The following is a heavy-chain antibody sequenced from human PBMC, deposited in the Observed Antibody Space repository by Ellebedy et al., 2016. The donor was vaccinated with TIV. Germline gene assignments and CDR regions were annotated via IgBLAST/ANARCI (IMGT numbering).Heavy chain of an antibody. D-gene: IGHD4-17*01. CDR2: IRQDGSEK. V-gene: IGHV3-7*01. CDR1: GFTFSRYW. CDR3: ATDGSYGDYLSPTHAFEI. J-gene: IGHJ3*02. Sequence: GESLKISCAASGFTFSRYWMSWVRQTPGKGLEWVANIRQDGSEKFYVDSVKGRFTISRDNAKNSLYLQMNSLRADDTALYFCATDGSYGDYLSPTHAFEIWGQGTIVTVSS.